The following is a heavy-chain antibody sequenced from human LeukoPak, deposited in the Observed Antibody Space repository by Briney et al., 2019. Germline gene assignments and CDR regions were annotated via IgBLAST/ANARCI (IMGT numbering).Heavy chain of an antibody. J-gene: IGHJ1*01. V-gene: IGHV4-39*01. CDR2: IYYRGST. D-gene: IGHD3-22*01. CDR3: ARRRYYDSTGYLD. Sequence: SETLSLTCTISGDSISSSSYNWGWIRQPPGKGLEWIGDIYYRGSTYYNPSLKSRVSISIDTSNNQFSLTLNSVTAADTALYLCARRRYYDSTGYLDWGQGTLVTVSS. CDR1: GDSISSSSYN.